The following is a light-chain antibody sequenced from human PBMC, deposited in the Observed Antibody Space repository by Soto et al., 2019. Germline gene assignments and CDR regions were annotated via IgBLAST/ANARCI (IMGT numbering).Light chain of an antibody. Sequence: QSVLTQPPSVSGAPGPRVTISCTGSSSNIGAHYDVHWYQQLPGTAPKLLIYGNSNRPSGVPDRFSGSKSGTSASLAITGLQAEDEADYYCQSYDSSLSAVVFGGGTKLTVL. V-gene: IGLV1-40*01. CDR2: GNS. CDR3: QSYDSSLSAVV. CDR1: SSNIGAHYD. J-gene: IGLJ2*01.